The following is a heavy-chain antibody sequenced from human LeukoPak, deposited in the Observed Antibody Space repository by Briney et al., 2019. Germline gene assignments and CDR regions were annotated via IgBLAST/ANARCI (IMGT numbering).Heavy chain of an antibody. Sequence: GGSLRLSCAASGFTFSAYGMHWVRQAPGKGLGWVAVIWYDGSEKYYADSVKGRFTISRDNSKNTLYLQMNSLRAEDTAVYYCATLYQLGYSGYDYSEGRVDYWGQGTLVTVSS. J-gene: IGHJ4*02. CDR2: IWYDGSEK. D-gene: IGHD5-12*01. V-gene: IGHV3-30*02. CDR3: ATLYQLGYSGYDYSEGRVDY. CDR1: GFTFSAYG.